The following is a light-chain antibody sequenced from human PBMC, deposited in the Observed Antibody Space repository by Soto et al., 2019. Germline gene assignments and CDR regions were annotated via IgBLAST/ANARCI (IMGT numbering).Light chain of an antibody. Sequence: QSVRTQPASVSGSPGQSITISCAGTSSDVGGYDYVSWYQQHPGKAPKLIIYEVTNRPSGVSFRFSGSKSGNTASLTISGLQAEDESDYYCSSYRSSSTYVFGTGTKVTVL. CDR3: SSYRSSSTYV. CDR2: EVT. J-gene: IGLJ1*01. V-gene: IGLV2-14*01. CDR1: SSDVGGYDY.